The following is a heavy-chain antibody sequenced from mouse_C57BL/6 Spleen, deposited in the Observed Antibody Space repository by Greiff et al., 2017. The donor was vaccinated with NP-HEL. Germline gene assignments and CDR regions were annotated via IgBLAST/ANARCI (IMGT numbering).Heavy chain of an antibody. D-gene: IGHD1-1*01. Sequence: EVKLTESGPGLVKPSQSLSLTCSVTGYSITSGYYWNWIRQFPGNKLEWMGYISYDGSNNYNPSLKNRISITRDTSKNQFFLKLNSVTTEDTATYYCARELGSSSFDYWGQGTTLTVSS. CDR3: ARELGSSSFDY. CDR1: GYSITSGYY. V-gene: IGHV3-6*01. CDR2: ISYDGSN. J-gene: IGHJ2*01.